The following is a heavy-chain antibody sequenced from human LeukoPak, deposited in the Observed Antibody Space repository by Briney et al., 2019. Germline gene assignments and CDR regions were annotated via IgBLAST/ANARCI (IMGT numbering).Heavy chain of an antibody. CDR3: AKETTVTTSKYYYGMDV. D-gene: IGHD4-17*01. CDR1: GFTFSSYS. Sequence: GGSLRLSCAASGFTFSSYSMNWVRQAPGKGLEWVSSISSSSSYIYYADSVKGRFTISRDNAKNSLYLQMNSLRAEDTAVYYCAKETTVTTSKYYYGMDVWGQGTTVTVSS. V-gene: IGHV3-21*01. CDR2: ISSSSSYI. J-gene: IGHJ6*02.